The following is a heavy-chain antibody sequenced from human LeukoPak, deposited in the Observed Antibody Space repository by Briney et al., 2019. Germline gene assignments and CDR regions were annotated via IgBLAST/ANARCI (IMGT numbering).Heavy chain of an antibody. CDR1: GGSFSSYA. Sequence: ASVEVSCTASGGSFSSYAISWVRQAPGQGLEWMGRIIPILGIANYAQKFQGRVTITADKSTSTAYMELSSLRSEDTAVYYCARDLSLTLTGFDAFDIWGQGTMVTVSS. V-gene: IGHV1-69*04. J-gene: IGHJ3*02. CDR3: ARDLSLTLTGFDAFDI. CDR2: IIPILGIA. D-gene: IGHD7-27*01.